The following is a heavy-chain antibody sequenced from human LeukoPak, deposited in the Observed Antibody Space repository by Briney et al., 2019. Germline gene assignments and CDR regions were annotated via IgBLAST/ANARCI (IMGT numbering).Heavy chain of an antibody. CDR3: ARDLFSGSYNGVNY. Sequence: GGCLRLSCVASGFTFSSYEMNWVRPAPGKGLEWVSYISSSGTTIYYADSVKGRFTISRDSAKNSLYLQMNSLRAEDTAVYFCARDLFSGSYNGVNYWGQGTLVTVSS. CDR2: ISSSGTTI. CDR1: GFTFSSYE. V-gene: IGHV3-48*03. J-gene: IGHJ4*02. D-gene: IGHD1-26*01.